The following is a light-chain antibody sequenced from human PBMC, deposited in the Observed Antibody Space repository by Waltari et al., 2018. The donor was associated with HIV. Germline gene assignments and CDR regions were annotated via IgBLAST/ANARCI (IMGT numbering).Light chain of an antibody. CDR2: DAS. J-gene: IGKJ5*01. CDR3: QQRSNWLIT. V-gene: IGKV3-11*01. Sequence: EIVLTQSPATLSLSPGERANLPCRASQSVSSYLAWYQQKPGQAPRLLIYDASNRATGIPARFSGSGSGTDFTLTISSLEPEDFAVYYCQQRSNWLITFGQGTRLEIK. CDR1: QSVSSY.